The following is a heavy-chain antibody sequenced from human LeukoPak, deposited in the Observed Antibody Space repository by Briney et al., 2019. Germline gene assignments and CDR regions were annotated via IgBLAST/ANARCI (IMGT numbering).Heavy chain of an antibody. D-gene: IGHD5-24*01. J-gene: IGHJ3*02. CDR2: IYYSGST. CDR1: GGSISSYY. CDR3: VRGKWLPGQAFEI. V-gene: IGHV4-59*01. Sequence: PSETLSLTCTVSGGSISSYYWSWIRQPPGKGLEWIGYIYYSGSTNYNPSLKSRVTISVDTSKNQFSLKLSSVTAADTAVYYCVRGKWLPGQAFEIWAKGQWSPSLQ.